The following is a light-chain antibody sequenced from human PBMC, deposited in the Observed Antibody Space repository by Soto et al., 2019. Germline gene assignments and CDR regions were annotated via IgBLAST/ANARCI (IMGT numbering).Light chain of an antibody. Sequence: DIQMTQSPSTLSASVGDRVTITCRASQSISTWLAWYQQEPGKAPKLLIHKASSLQSGVPSRFSGSGSGTDFTLTISSLQPEDSATYYCQQTYSNPRTFGQGTKVDIK. CDR1: QSISTW. V-gene: IGKV1-5*03. CDR2: KAS. J-gene: IGKJ1*01. CDR3: QQTYSNPRT.